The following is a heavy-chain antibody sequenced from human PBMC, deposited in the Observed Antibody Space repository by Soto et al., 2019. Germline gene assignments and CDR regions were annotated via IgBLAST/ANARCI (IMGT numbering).Heavy chain of an antibody. V-gene: IGHV3-53*04. CDR3: ARDFRPPYGVRYFDY. D-gene: IGHD4-17*01. Sequence: EVQLVESGGGLVQPGGSLRLSCAASGFTVSSNYMSWGRQAPGKGLEWVSVIYSGGSTYYADSVKGRFTISRHNSKNTLYLLMNSLRAEDTAVYFCARDFRPPYGVRYFDYWGQGTLVTVSS. J-gene: IGHJ4*02. CDR2: IYSGGST. CDR1: GFTVSSNY.